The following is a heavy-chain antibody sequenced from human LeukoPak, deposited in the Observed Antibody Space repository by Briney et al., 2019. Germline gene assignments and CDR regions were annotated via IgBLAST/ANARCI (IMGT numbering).Heavy chain of an antibody. Sequence: GGSLRLSCAASGFTFSSYGMNWVRQAPGKGLEWVSSISSSSSYIYYADSVKGRFTISRDNAKNSLYLQMNSLRAEDTAVYYCARGYSNYGYAFDIWGQGTMVTVSS. V-gene: IGHV3-21*01. CDR1: GFTFSSYG. CDR2: ISSSSSYI. J-gene: IGHJ3*02. CDR3: ARGYSNYGYAFDI. D-gene: IGHD4-11*01.